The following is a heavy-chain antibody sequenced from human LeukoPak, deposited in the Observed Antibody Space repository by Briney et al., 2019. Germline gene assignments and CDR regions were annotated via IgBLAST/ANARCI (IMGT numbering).Heavy chain of an antibody. CDR3: ARGLGFYDYVWGSHRYTPYYFDY. D-gene: IGHD3-16*02. J-gene: IGHJ4*02. CDR2: IYYSGYT. CDR1: GGSISSYY. V-gene: IGHV4-59*01. Sequence: SETLSLTCIVSGGSISSYYWNWIRQPPGKGLEWIGYIYYSGYTNYNPSLKSRFTISVDTSKNQFSLKLSSVTAADTAVYYCARGLGFYDYVWGSHRYTPYYFDYWGQGTLVTVSS.